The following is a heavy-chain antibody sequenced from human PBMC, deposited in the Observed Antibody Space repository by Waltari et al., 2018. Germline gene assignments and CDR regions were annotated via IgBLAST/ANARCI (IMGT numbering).Heavy chain of an antibody. Sequence: QVQLVQSGSELQKPGASVKVSCKASGYTFTTYPINWVRQAPGQGLEWMGRINPNTGDTTYAQEFQGRVTMTRDTSISTAYMELTSLRSEDTAVYYCARDWGYYSDTSGYPSNWFGPWGQGTLVTVSS. V-gene: IGHV1-2*06. D-gene: IGHD3-22*01. CDR1: GYTFTTYP. CDR3: ARDWGYYSDTSGYPSNWFGP. J-gene: IGHJ5*02. CDR2: INPNTGDT.